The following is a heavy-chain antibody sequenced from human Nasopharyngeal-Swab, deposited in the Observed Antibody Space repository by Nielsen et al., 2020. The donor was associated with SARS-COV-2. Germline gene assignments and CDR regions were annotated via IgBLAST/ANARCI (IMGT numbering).Heavy chain of an antibody. CDR1: GGSFSGYY. CDR3: ARGYYYEVPDY. D-gene: IGHD3-22*01. Sequence: SETLSLTCAVYGGSFSGYYWSWIRQPPGKGLEWIGEINHSGSTNYNPSLKSRVTISVDTSKNQFSLKLSSVTAADTAVYYCARGYYYEVPDYWGQGTLVTVSS. CDR2: INHSGST. J-gene: IGHJ4*02. V-gene: IGHV4-34*01.